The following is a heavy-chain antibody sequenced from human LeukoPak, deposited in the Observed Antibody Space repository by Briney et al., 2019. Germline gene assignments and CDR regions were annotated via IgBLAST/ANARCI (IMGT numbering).Heavy chain of an antibody. J-gene: IGHJ4*02. CDR3: AKVEHSSSSSPLDY. CDR2: ISYDGSNK. V-gene: IGHV3-30*18. CDR1: GFTFSSYG. Sequence: GRSLRLSCAASGFTFSSYGMHWVRQAPGKELEWVAVISYDGSNKYYADSVKGRFTISRDNSKNTLYLQMNSLRAEDTAVYYCAKVEHSSSSSPLDYWGQGTLVTVSS. D-gene: IGHD6-13*01.